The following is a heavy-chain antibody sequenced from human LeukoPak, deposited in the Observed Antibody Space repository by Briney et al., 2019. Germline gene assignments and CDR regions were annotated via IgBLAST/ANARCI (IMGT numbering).Heavy chain of an antibody. CDR1: GYSISSGYY. D-gene: IGHD2-2*01. CDR3: ARRDQRNWFDP. Sequence: PSETLSLTCAVSGYSISSGYYWGWHRQPPGKGLEWIGNIYHSGSTYYNPSLKSRVTISLDTSKNQFSLKLSSVTAADTAVYYCARRDQRNWFDPWGQGTLVTVSS. CDR2: IYHSGST. J-gene: IGHJ5*02. V-gene: IGHV4-38-2*01.